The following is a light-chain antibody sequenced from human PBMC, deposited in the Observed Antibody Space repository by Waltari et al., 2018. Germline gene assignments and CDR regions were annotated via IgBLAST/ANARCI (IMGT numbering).Light chain of an antibody. CDR2: GAS. J-gene: IGKJ1*01. V-gene: IGKV3-20*01. Sequence: EIVLTRSPGTLSLSPGEGATLSCRASQSVGNSYLAWYQWRPGQAPRLLMYGASNRATDIPDRFSGGGSETDFTLTISRLEPEDFAVYFCQQFFDSLWTFGQGTKVEI. CDR1: QSVGNSY. CDR3: QQFFDSLWT.